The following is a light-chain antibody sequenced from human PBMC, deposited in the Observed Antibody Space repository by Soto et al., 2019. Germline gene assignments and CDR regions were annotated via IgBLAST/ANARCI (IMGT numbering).Light chain of an antibody. CDR1: QSVSSN. V-gene: IGKV3-15*01. J-gene: IGKJ4*01. Sequence: EIVMTQSPATLSVSPGERSILSCRASQSVSSNLAWYQQKPVQAPRILIYGASTRATGIPAGFSGSGSGTEFTLSIRSLQSEDFAIYYCQKYNNWPLTFGGGTRGDIK. CDR2: GAS. CDR3: QKYNNWPLT.